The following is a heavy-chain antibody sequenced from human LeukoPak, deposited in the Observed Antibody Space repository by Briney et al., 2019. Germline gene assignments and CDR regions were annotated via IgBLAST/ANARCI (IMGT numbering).Heavy chain of an antibody. D-gene: IGHD1-1*01. CDR3: ARATGRGNGAPFDQ. Sequence: PGGSLRLSCAASGFTFSGSYMSWIRQAPGKGLELVPYISHSGSSIVYADSVKGRFIISRDNAKTSLALQMNSLRAEDTAVYYCARATGRGNGAPFDQWGQGTLVTVSS. J-gene: IGHJ1*01. CDR1: GFTFSGSY. V-gene: IGHV3-11*01. CDR2: ISHSGSSI.